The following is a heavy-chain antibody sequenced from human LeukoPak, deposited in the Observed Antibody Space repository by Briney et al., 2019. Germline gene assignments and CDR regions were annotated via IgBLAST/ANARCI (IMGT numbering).Heavy chain of an antibody. D-gene: IGHD6-19*01. CDR1: GFTFSNYG. V-gene: IGHV3-23*01. CDR2: ISASGSTT. CDR3: AKAGQPRNITVAGKYFFDY. J-gene: IGHJ4*02. Sequence: PGGSLRLSCATSGFTFSNYGMTWVRQAPGKGLEWVSVISASGSTTYYADSVKGRFTISRDNSKNTLYLQMNSLRAEDTAVYFCAKAGQPRNITVAGKYFFDYWGQGTLVTVSS.